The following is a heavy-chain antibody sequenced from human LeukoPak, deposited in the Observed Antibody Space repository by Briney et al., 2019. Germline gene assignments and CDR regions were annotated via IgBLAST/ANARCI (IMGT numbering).Heavy chain of an antibody. J-gene: IGHJ4*02. CDR1: GFTFSSYG. V-gene: IGHV3-30*18. CDR3: AKEIDYGGNSFDY. D-gene: IGHD4-23*01. Sequence: TGGSLRLSCAGSGFTFSSYGMHWVRQAPGKGLEWVAVISYDGSNKYQADSVKGRFTISRDNSKNTLYLQMNSLRAEDTAIYYCAKEIDYGGNSFDYWGQGTLVTVSS. CDR2: ISYDGSNK.